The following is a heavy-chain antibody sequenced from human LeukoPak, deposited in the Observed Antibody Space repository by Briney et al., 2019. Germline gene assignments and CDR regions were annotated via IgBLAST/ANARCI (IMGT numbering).Heavy chain of an antibody. V-gene: IGHV3-21*01. D-gene: IGHD2-15*01. CDR2: ISSTSSYI. J-gene: IGHJ4*02. CDR1: GFTFSNYT. Sequence: GGSLRLSCAASGFTFSNYTMNWVRQAPGKGLEWVSSISSTSSYIYYGESVRGRFTISRDNAKNSLYLQMNSLRAEDTTVYYCARAVVVVAANFDYWGQGTLVTVSS. CDR3: ARAVVVVAANFDY.